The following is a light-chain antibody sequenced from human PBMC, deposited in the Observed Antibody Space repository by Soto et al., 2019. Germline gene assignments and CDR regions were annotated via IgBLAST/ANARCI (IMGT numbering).Light chain of an antibody. Sequence: EIVMTQSPATLSVSPGERATLSCRASQGVSSKLAWYQQKPGQAPRLLIYRASTRATDIPARFSGSGSGTEFTLTISSRQSEDFAVYYCQQYNNWPPATFGQGTRVELK. CDR3: QQYNNWPPAT. J-gene: IGKJ1*01. V-gene: IGKV3-15*01. CDR2: RAS. CDR1: QGVSSK.